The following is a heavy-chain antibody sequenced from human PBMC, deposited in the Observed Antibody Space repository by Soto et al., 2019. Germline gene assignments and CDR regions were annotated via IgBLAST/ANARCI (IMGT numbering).Heavy chain of an antibody. CDR3: ARSYMVRGLANWFDP. CDR1: GGSISSSNW. CDR2: IYHSGST. D-gene: IGHD3-10*01. J-gene: IGHJ5*02. Sequence: KPSETLSLTCAVSGGSISSSNWWSWVRQPPGKGLEWIGEIYHSGSTNYNPSLKSRVTISVDKSKNQFSLKLSSVTAADTAVYYCARSYMVRGLANWFDPWAQGTLVTVSS. V-gene: IGHV4-4*02.